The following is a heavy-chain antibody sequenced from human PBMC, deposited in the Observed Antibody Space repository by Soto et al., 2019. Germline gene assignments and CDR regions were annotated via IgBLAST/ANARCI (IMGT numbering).Heavy chain of an antibody. J-gene: IGHJ4*02. CDR1: GGTFSSYA. V-gene: IGHV1-69*13. CDR2: IIPIFGTA. Sequence: ASVKVSCKASGGTFSSYAISRVRQAPGQGLEWMGGIIPIFGTANYAQKFQGRVTITADESTSTAYMELSSLRSEDTAVYYCARASGIQLWLRPHSLDYWGQGTLVTVSS. D-gene: IGHD5-18*01. CDR3: ARASGIQLWLRPHSLDY.